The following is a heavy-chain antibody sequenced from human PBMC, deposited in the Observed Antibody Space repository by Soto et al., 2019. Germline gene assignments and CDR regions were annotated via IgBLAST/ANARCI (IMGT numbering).Heavy chain of an antibody. Sequence: EVQLVESGGGLVKPGGSLRLSCAASGFTFSNAWMTWVRQAPGKGLEWVGRVKSKTDGGTIDYAAPVKDRFTISRDDSKTTLYLQMSSLKTEYTAVYYCIGTYSGSSMRFDYWGQGTLVTVSS. CDR2: VKSKTDGGTI. CDR1: GFTFSNAW. J-gene: IGHJ4*02. V-gene: IGHV3-15*01. D-gene: IGHD5-12*01. CDR3: IGTYSGSSMRFDY.